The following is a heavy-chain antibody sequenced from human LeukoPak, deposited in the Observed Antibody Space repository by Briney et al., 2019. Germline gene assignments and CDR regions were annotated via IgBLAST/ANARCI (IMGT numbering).Heavy chain of an antibody. CDR2: ISSSSSTI. CDR1: GFTFSSYS. J-gene: IGHJ4*02. V-gene: IGHV3-48*01. D-gene: IGHD1-7*01. Sequence: GGSLRLSCAASGFTFSSYSMNWVRQAPGKGLEWVSYISSSSSTIYYADSVKGRFTISRDNAKNSLYLQMNSLRAEDTAVYYCARSNWNYGYYFDYWGQGTLVTVSS. CDR3: ARSNWNYGYYFDY.